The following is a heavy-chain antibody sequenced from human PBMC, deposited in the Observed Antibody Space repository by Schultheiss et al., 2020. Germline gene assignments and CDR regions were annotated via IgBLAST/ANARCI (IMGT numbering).Heavy chain of an antibody. CDR2: VYPGDSDT. V-gene: IGHV5-51*01. J-gene: IGHJ6*02. CDR3: ARSMDGDYSYYYYAMDV. CDR1: GYSFTSFW. D-gene: IGHD4-17*01. Sequence: VESLKISCKGSGYSFTSFWIAWVRQMPGKGLEWMGFVYPGDSDTRYSPSFQGQVTISADKSISTAYLQWSSLKASDTAMYYCARSMDGDYSYYYYAMDVWGQGTTVTVSS.